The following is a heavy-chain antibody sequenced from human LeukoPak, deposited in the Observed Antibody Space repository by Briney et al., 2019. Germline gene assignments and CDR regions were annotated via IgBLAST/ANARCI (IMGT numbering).Heavy chain of an antibody. J-gene: IGHJ5*02. CDR1: GYTFTGYY. CDR3: ARGMTATSLGVVVITTFDP. Sequence: ASVKVSCKASGYTFTGYYMHWVRQAPGQGLEWMGWINPNSGGTNYAQKFQGRVTMTRDTSISTAYMELSRLRSDDTAVYYCARGMTATSLGVVVITTFDPWGQGTLVTVSS. V-gene: IGHV1-2*02. D-gene: IGHD3-22*01. CDR2: INPNSGGT.